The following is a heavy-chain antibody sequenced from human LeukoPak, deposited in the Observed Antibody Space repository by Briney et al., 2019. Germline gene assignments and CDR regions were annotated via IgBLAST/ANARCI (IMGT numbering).Heavy chain of an antibody. Sequence: PGGSLRLSCAASGFTFSSYEMNWVRQAPGKGLEWVSYISSSGSTIYYADSVKGRFTISRDNAKNSLYLQMNSLRAEDTAVYYCARARALVSTVDFDYWGQGTLVTVSS. V-gene: IGHV3-48*03. D-gene: IGHD5/OR15-5a*01. CDR3: ARARALVSTVDFDY. J-gene: IGHJ4*02. CDR1: GFTFSSYE. CDR2: ISSSGSTI.